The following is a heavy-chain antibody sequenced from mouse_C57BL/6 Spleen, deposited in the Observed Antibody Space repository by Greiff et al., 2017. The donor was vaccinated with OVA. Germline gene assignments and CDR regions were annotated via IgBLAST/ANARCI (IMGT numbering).Heavy chain of an antibody. V-gene: IGHV3-6*01. J-gene: IGHJ1*03. CDR1: GYSITSGYY. CDR2: ISYDGSN. CDR3: ARESHYYGSSPYWYIEV. D-gene: IGHD1-1*01. Sequence: EESGPGLVKPSQSLSLTCSVTGYSITSGYYWNWIRQFPGNKLEWMGYISYDGSNNYNPSLKNRISITRDTSKNQFFLKLHSVTTEDTATYYCARESHYYGSSPYWYIEVWGTGTTVTVSS.